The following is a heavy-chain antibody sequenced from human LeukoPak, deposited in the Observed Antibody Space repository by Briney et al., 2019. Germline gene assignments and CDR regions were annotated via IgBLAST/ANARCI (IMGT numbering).Heavy chain of an antibody. V-gene: IGHV4-59*12. CDR3: ARDSVDTARDY. CDR1: GGSISSYY. D-gene: IGHD5-18*01. Sequence: PSETLSLTCTVSGGSISSYYWSWIRQPPGKGLEWIGSIYYSGSTYYNPSLKSRVTISVDTSKNQFSLKLSSVTAADTAVYYCARDSVDTARDYWGQGTLVTVSS. CDR2: IYYSGST. J-gene: IGHJ4*02.